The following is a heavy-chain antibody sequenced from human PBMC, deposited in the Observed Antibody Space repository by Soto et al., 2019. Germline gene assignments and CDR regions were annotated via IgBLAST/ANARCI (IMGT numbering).Heavy chain of an antibody. CDR1: SGSFSGYY. Sequence: PSETLSLTCAVYSGSFSGYYWSWIRQPPGKGLEWIGEINHSGSTNYNPSLKSRVTISVDTSKNQFSLKLSSVTAADTAVYYCARGSSYCSSTSCYAAWFDPWGQGTLVTVSS. CDR3: ARGSSYCSSTSCYAAWFDP. D-gene: IGHD2-2*01. CDR2: INHSGST. V-gene: IGHV4-34*01. J-gene: IGHJ5*02.